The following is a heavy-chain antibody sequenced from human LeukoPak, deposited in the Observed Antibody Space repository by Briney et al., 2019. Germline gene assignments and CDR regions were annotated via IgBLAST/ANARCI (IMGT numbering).Heavy chain of an antibody. CDR2: ISYGYYI. CDR1: GFIFSDYY. Sequence: GGSLRLSCAASGFIFSDYYMNWIRQAPGKGLEWISSISYGYYIYYADAVKARFIISRDNARNSLYLQMNSLRADDTAVYYCARLMFIAVGNWYFDLWGRGTLVTVSS. D-gene: IGHD6-19*01. CDR3: ARLMFIAVGNWYFDL. J-gene: IGHJ2*01. V-gene: IGHV3-21*01.